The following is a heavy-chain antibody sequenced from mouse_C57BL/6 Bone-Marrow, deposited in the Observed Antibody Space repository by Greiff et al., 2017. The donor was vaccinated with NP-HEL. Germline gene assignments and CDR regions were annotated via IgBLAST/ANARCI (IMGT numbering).Heavy chain of an antibody. Sequence: EVQLQQSGAELVKPGASVKLSCTASGYNIKDYYMHWVKQRTEQGLEWIGRIDPEDGETKYAPKFKGKATITADTSSNTAYLQLSSLTSEDTAVYYCAGASDYGSSPWYFGVWGTGTTVTVSS. CDR3: AGASDYGSSPWYFGV. CDR1: GYNIKDYY. J-gene: IGHJ1*03. D-gene: IGHD1-1*01. CDR2: IDPEDGET. V-gene: IGHV14-2*01.